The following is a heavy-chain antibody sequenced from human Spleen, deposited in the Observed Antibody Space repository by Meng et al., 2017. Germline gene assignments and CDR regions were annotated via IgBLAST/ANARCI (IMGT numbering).Heavy chain of an antibody. CDR2: INHSGST. Sequence: QWRLQPWGAGLLKPSETLSLTCVVSGGSFSDYYWSWIRQPPGKGLEWIGEINHSGSTNYNPSLESRATISVDTSQNNLSLKLSSVTAADSAVYYCARGPTTMAHDFDYWGQGTLVTVSS. D-gene: IGHD4-11*01. CDR1: GGSFSDYY. V-gene: IGHV4-34*01. CDR3: ARGPTTMAHDFDY. J-gene: IGHJ4*02.